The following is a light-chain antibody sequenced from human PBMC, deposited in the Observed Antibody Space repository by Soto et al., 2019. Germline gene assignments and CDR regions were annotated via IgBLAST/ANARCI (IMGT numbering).Light chain of an antibody. V-gene: IGKV3-11*01. J-gene: IGKJ3*01. CDR2: DTS. CDR3: QHRTKFT. CDR1: ESVSSA. Sequence: EIVLTQSPAALSLSPGQRATLSCRASESVSSALAWYQQKPGQPPRLLIYDTSNRAPGIPARFSGSGSGTDFTLTISSLEPEDFAVYDCQHRTKFTFGPGTKVDIK.